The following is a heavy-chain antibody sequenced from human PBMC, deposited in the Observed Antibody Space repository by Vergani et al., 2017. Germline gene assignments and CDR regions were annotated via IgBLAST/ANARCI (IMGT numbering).Heavy chain of an antibody. CDR3: ATLREVQPHDY. CDR2: NSGSGDNT. Sequence: EVQLLESGGGLVQPGGSLRLSCAASGFTFSSYAMSWVRQAPGQGLEWVSANSGSGDNTYYADSVRGRFTIYRDTSKNTLYRQMNSLRAEDTAIYYCATLREVQPHDYWGQGTLVTVSS. V-gene: IGHV3-23*01. J-gene: IGHJ4*02. D-gene: IGHD3-16*01. CDR1: GFTFSSYA.